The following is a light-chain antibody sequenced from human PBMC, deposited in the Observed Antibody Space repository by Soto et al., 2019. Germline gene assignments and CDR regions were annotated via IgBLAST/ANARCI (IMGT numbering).Light chain of an antibody. J-gene: IGKJ5*01. Sequence: EFVLTQSPATLSLSPGERAILSCRASQSVAGSLAWYQQKPGQAPRLLIYDISTRAAAIPARFSGSGSGTDFTLTISSLQAEDVAVYYCQQYYSTPITFGQGTRLEIK. CDR2: DIS. V-gene: IGKV3-11*01. CDR1: QSVAGS. CDR3: QQYYSTPIT.